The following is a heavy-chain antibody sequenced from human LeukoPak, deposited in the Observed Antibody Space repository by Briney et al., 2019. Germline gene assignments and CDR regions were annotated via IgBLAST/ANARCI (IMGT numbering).Heavy chain of an antibody. D-gene: IGHD3-22*01. V-gene: IGHV4-34*01. CDR1: GGSFSGYY. Sequence: SETLSLTCAVYGGSFSGYYWSWIRQPPGKGLEWIGEINHSGSTNYNPSLKSRVTISVDTSKNQFSLKLSSVTAADTAVYYCARKMRPYYDSSGYYNWFDPWGQGTLVTVSS. J-gene: IGHJ5*02. CDR2: INHSGST. CDR3: ARKMRPYYDSSGYYNWFDP.